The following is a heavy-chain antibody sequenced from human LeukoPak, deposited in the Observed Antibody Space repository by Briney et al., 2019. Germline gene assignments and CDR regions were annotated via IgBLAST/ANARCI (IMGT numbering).Heavy chain of an antibody. CDR1: GFTFSSYG. V-gene: IGHV3-30*03. J-gene: IGHJ6*02. CDR3: ARDIVALDYYYYGMDV. CDR2: ISYDGSNK. D-gene: IGHD5-12*01. Sequence: PGRSLRLSCAASGFTFSSYGMHWVRQAPGKGLEWVAVISYDGSNKYYADSVKGRFTISRDNSKNTLYLQMNSLRAEDTAVYYCARDIVALDYYYYGMDVWGQGTTVTVSS.